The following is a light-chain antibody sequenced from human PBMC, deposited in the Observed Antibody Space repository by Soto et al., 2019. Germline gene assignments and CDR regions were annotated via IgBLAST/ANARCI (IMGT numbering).Light chain of an antibody. V-gene: IGKV3-20*01. CDR3: QKYGSSQGT. Sequence: IVLTQSPGTLSLSPGERATLSCRASQSVSSSYLAWYQQKPGQAPRLLIYGASSRATGIPDRFSGSGSGTDFTLTISRLEPEDFAVYYCQKYGSSQGTFGQGTKVDI. CDR2: GAS. J-gene: IGKJ1*01. CDR1: QSVSSSY.